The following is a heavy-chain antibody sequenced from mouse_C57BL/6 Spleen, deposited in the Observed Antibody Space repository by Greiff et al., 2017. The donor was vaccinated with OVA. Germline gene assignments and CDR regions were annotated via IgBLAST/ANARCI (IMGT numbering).Heavy chain of an antibody. Sequence: EVKLVESGGGLVQPKGSLKLSCAASGFSFNTYAMNWVRQAPGKGLEWVARIRSKSNNYATYYADSVKDRFTISRDDSESMLYLQMNNLKTEDTAMYYCVRWAAQAFDYWGQGTTLTVSS. J-gene: IGHJ2*01. D-gene: IGHD3-2*02. CDR1: GFSFNTYA. CDR2: IRSKSNNYAT. CDR3: VRWAAQAFDY. V-gene: IGHV10-1*01.